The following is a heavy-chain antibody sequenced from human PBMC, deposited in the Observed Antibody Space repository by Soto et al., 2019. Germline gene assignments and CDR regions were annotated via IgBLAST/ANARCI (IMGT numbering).Heavy chain of an antibody. J-gene: IGHJ3*02. CDR1: GGTFSSYT. D-gene: IGHD2-2*01. Sequence: ASVKVSCKASGGTFSSYTISWVRQAPGQGLEWMGRIIPILGIANYAQKFQGRVTITADKSTSTAYMELSSLRSEDTAVYYCARSVHMVVVPAAENDAFDIWGQGTMVTVSS. CDR3: ARSVHMVVVPAAENDAFDI. CDR2: IIPILGIA. V-gene: IGHV1-69*02.